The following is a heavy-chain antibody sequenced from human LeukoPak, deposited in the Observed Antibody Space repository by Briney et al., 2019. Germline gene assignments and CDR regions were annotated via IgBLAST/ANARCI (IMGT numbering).Heavy chain of an antibody. CDR1: GFTVSSYA. Sequence: PGGSLRLSCAASGFTVSSYAMHWVGQALGKGLEWVAVISYDGSNKYYADSVKGRFTISRDNSKNTLYLQMNSLRAEDTAVYYCARDRVYYDSSGKFDYWGQGTLVTVSS. V-gene: IGHV3-30-3*01. CDR2: ISYDGSNK. D-gene: IGHD3-22*01. J-gene: IGHJ4*02. CDR3: ARDRVYYDSSGKFDY.